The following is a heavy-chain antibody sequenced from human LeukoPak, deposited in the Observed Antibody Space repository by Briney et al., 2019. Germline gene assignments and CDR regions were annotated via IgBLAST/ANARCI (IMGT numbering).Heavy chain of an antibody. CDR3: ARHDTAMATGYGMDV. CDR1: GFTFSDYY. CDR2: ISSRGSTI. D-gene: IGHD5-18*01. Sequence: GGSLRLSCAASGFTFSDYYMSWIRQAPGKGLEWVSYISSRGSTIYYADSVKGRFTISRDNAKNSLYLQMNSLRAEDTAVYYCARHDTAMATGYGMDVWGQGTTVTVSS. J-gene: IGHJ6*02. V-gene: IGHV3-11*01.